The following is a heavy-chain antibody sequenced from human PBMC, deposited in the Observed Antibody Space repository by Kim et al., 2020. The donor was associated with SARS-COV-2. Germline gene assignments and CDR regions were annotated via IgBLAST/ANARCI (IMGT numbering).Heavy chain of an antibody. Sequence: ISYADSVKGRFTISRDNAKKSVYLRMNSLRGEDTAVYYCARSFTSTSYFDYWGQGPLVTVSS. CDR3: ARSFTSTSYFDY. CDR2: I. J-gene: IGHJ4*02. D-gene: IGHD6-6*01. V-gene: IGHV3-11*01.